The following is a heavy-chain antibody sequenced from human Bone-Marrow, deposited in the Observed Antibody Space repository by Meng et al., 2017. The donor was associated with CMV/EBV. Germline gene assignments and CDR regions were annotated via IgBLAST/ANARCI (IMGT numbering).Heavy chain of an antibody. D-gene: IGHD2-15*01. V-gene: IGHV1-2*02. J-gene: IGHJ4*02. CDR1: GYTFTGYY. Sequence: QVQLVQFGAEVKKPGAPVNVSCKASGYTFTGYYMHWVRQASGQGLEWMGWINPNSGGTNYAQKFQGRVTMTRDTSISTAYMELSRLRSDDTAVYYCARDLGGYCSGGSCLWGQGTLVTVSS. CDR2: INPNSGGT. CDR3: ARDLGGYCSGGSCL.